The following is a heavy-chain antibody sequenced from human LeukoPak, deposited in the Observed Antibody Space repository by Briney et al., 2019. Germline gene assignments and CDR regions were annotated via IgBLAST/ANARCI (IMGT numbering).Heavy chain of an antibody. Sequence: GGSLRLSCAASGFTVSSNYMSWARQAPGKGLEWVSVIYSGGSTYYADSAKGRFTISRDNSKNTLYLQMNSLRAEDTAVYYCAREGIVASFRLGYFDYWGQGTLVTVSS. CDR2: IYSGGST. V-gene: IGHV3-66*01. CDR1: GFTVSSNY. J-gene: IGHJ4*02. CDR3: AREGIVASFRLGYFDY. D-gene: IGHD5-12*01.